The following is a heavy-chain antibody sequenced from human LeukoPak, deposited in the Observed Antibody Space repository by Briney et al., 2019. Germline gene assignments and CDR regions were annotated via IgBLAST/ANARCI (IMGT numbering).Heavy chain of an antibody. D-gene: IGHD5-24*01. CDR2: IYYSGST. V-gene: IGHV4-39*07. J-gene: IGHJ3*02. CDR1: GGSISSSSYY. Sequence: PSETLSLTCTVSGGSISSSSYYWGWIRQPPGKGLEWIGSIYYSGSTYYNPSLKSRVTISVDTSKNQFSLKLSSVTAADTAVYYCARLRDGYNHRDAFDIWGQGTMVTVSS. CDR3: ARLRDGYNHRDAFDI.